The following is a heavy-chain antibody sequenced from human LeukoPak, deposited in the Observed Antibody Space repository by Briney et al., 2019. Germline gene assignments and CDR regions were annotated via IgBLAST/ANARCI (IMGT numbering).Heavy chain of an antibody. Sequence: GASVKVSCKASGYTFTGYYMHWVRQAPGQGLEWMGWINPNSGGTNYAQKFQGRVTMTKDTSISTAYMELSRLRSDDTAVYYCARDQDTVLRYFDWSRSTHDYWGQGTLVTVSS. CDR2: INPNSGGT. CDR3: ARDQDTVLRYFDWSRSTHDY. D-gene: IGHD3-9*01. J-gene: IGHJ4*02. CDR1: GYTFTGYY. V-gene: IGHV1-2*02.